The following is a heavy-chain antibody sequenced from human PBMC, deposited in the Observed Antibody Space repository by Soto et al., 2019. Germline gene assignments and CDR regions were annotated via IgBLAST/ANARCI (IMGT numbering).Heavy chain of an antibody. J-gene: IGHJ4*02. D-gene: IGHD3-22*01. CDR1: GFTFSSYA. CDR2: ISGRGDDT. Sequence: EVQLLESGGDLVQPGGSLRLSCAASGFTFSSYAMSWVRQAPGKGLEWVSTISGRGDDTYYTDSVKGRFTISRENSKNTLYVHMNSLRAEDTAVYYCARAQPTYSSSYFDYWGQGTLVSVSS. V-gene: IGHV3-23*01. CDR3: ARAQPTYSSSYFDY.